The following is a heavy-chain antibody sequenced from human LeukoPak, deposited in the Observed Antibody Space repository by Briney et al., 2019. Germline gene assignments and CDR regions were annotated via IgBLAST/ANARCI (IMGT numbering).Heavy chain of an antibody. V-gene: IGHV4-59*08. Sequence: PSETLSLTCTVSGGSISSYYWSWIRQPPGKGLEWIGYIYYSGSTNYNPSLKSRVTISVDTSKNQFSLKLSSVTAADTAVYYCARNFSVGVYYFDFRGQGTLVT. CDR3: ARNFSVGVYYFDF. CDR1: GGSISSYY. CDR2: IYYSGST. J-gene: IGHJ4*02. D-gene: IGHD1-26*01.